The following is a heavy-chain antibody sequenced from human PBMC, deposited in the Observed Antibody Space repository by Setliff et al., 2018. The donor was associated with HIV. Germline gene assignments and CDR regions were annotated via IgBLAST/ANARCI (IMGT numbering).Heavy chain of an antibody. CDR1: GFTFSNYA. Sequence: PGGSLRLSCAASGFTFSNYAMSWVRQAPGKGLEWVAVISYGGGLKLYADSVKGRFTISRDFSDNTLYLQMNSLRPEDTAMYYCARDPLVGAPDYFDYWGQGTLVTVSS. J-gene: IGHJ4*02. CDR3: ARDPLVGAPDYFDY. CDR2: ISYGGGLK. V-gene: IGHV3-30*04. D-gene: IGHD1-26*01.